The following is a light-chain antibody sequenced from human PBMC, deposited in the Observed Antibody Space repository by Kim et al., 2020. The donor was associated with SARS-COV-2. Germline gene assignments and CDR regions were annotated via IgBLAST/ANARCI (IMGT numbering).Light chain of an antibody. CDR3: QAWDTNSTVV. CDR1: KLGDKY. Sequence: VSPGQTASITCSGDKLGDKYVCWYQQQPGQSPVLVIYQDNKRPSGIPERFSGSNAGNTATLTISGTQATDEADYYCQAWDTNSTVVFGGGTQLTVL. CDR2: QDN. V-gene: IGLV3-1*01. J-gene: IGLJ2*01.